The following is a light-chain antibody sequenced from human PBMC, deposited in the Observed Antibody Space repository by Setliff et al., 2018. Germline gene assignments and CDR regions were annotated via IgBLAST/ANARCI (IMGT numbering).Light chain of an antibody. V-gene: IGLV2-8*01. J-gene: IGLJ1*01. CDR2: EVN. Sequence: QSPLTQPPSASGSPGQSVTISCTGTSSDVGEYDYVSWYQHHPGEAPKLIIYEVNKRPSGVPDRFSGSKSGNTASLTVSGLQSDDEADYYCSSYAGSNIFYVLGTGTKVTV. CDR1: SSDVGEYDY. CDR3: SSYAGSNIFYV.